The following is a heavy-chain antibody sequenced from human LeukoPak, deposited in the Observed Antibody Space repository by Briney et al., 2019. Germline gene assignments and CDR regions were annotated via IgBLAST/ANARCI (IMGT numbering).Heavy chain of an antibody. V-gene: IGHV4-34*01. Sequence: SETLSLTCAVYGGSFIGYYWSWIRQPPGKGLEWIGEINHSGSTNYNPSLKSRVTISVDTSKNQFSLKLSSVTAADTAVYYCARVGRIGSGYYYYYYMDVWGKGTTVTVSS. D-gene: IGHD1-26*01. CDR3: ARVGRIGSGYYYYYYMDV. J-gene: IGHJ6*03. CDR1: GGSFIGYY. CDR2: INHSGST.